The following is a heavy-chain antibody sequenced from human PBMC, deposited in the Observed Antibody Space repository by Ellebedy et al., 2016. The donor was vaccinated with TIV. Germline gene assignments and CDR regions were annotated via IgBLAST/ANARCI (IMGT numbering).Heavy chain of an antibody. CDR2: ISSRGQTT. J-gene: IGHJ4*02. CDR1: GFRFSTHG. CDR3: TKEGAEAGRPAYLSYDH. Sequence: GESLKISCAASGFRFSTHGMHWVRQAPGKGLEWVAVISSRGQTTYYADSVKCRFTISRDNSKDTLDLQMNSLRPEDTAVYYCTKEGAEAGRPAYLSYDHWGQGTLVTVSS. D-gene: IGHD6-19*01. V-gene: IGHV3-30*18.